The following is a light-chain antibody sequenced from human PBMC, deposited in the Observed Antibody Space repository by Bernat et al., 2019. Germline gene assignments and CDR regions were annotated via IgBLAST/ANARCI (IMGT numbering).Light chain of an antibody. V-gene: IGKV3-20*01. CDR2: GAS. CDR3: HQYGDSPQA. J-gene: IGKJ1*01. CDR1: QTVRSSY. Sequence: EIVLTQSPDTLSLSPGERATLSCRARQTVRSSYLAWYQQKPGQAPRLLIYGASNRATGVPDRFSGSGSGTDFILTITRLESEDFAMYYCHQYGDSPQAFGQGTKV.